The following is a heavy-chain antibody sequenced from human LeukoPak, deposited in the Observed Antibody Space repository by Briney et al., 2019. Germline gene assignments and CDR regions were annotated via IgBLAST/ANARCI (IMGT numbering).Heavy chain of an antibody. D-gene: IGHD2-15*01. CDR3: ASSSGASWGYFDY. CDR1: GFTFSSYS. Sequence: GGSLRLSCSASGFTFSSYSMNWVRQAPGKGLEWVPSISSGSTYIYYADSVKGRFTLSRDNAKNSLYLQMDSLRAKDTAVYYCASSSGASWGYFDYWGQGTLVTVSS. CDR2: ISSGSTYI. J-gene: IGHJ4*02. V-gene: IGHV3-21*01.